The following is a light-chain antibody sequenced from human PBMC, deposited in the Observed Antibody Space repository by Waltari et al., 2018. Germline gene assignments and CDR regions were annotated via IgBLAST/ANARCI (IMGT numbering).Light chain of an antibody. CDR1: RSLGHSDGNTY. J-gene: IGKJ1*01. CDR2: KVS. Sequence: VVMTQFPLSLPITPAQPASIPCRSCRSLGHSDGNTYWSWYHQKPGKPPRLLIYKVSNRDSGVPDRISGSGAGTDFTLKISKLEAEDVGVYYCGQTTHWPWTFGQGTKVEIK. CDR3: GQTTHWPWT. V-gene: IGKV2-30*02.